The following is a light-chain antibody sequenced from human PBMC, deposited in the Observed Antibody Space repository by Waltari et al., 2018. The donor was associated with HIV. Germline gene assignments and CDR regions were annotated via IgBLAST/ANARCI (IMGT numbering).Light chain of an antibody. J-gene: IGKJ1*01. CDR3: QQSGSSPWT. CDR2: GAS. V-gene: IGKV3-20*01. CDR1: QSVDSSF. Sequence: EIVLTQSPGTLSLSPGERATLSCRASQSVDSSFLAWYQQQPGQAPRLLIYGASRRATGIPDRFSGSGSGSDFTLSISRLDPEDFAVYYCQQSGSSPWTFGQGTKVEIK.